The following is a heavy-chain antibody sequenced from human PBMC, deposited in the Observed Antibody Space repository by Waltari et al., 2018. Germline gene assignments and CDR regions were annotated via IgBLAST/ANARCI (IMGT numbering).Heavy chain of an antibody. Sequence: QVQLQESGPGLVKPSETLSLTCTVSGGSISSYYWSWIRQPTGKGLEWIGRIYTSGSTNYTPSLKSRVTMSVATSKNQFSLKLSSVTAADTAVYYCARTSSGWPDDAFDIWGQGTMVTVSS. V-gene: IGHV4-4*07. J-gene: IGHJ3*02. CDR1: GGSISSYY. CDR2: IYTSGST. CDR3: ARTSSGWPDDAFDI. D-gene: IGHD6-19*01.